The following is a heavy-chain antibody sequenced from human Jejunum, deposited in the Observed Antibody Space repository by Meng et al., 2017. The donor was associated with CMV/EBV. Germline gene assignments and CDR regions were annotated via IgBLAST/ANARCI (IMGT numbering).Heavy chain of an antibody. V-gene: IGHV4-59*01. Sequence: CGGYISSYNGRWIRQHKGKGLEWIGYISNSGRTKYDTYIKSSVTISVDTSKNQFSLKLSSVTSADTAVYYCANSGGVSPRRTYFDYWGRGTLVTVSS. D-gene: IGHD3-16*01. CDR3: ANSGGVSPRRTYFDY. J-gene: IGHJ4*02. CDR1: GGYISSYN. CDR2: ISNSGRT.